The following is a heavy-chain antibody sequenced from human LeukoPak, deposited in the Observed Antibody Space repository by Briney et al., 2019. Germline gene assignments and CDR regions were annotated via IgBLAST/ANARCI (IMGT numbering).Heavy chain of an antibody. Sequence: SETLSLTCTVSGGSISTYYWSWIRQPPGKRLEWIGYIYYIGSTNYNPSLNNRVTISIDRSRNQFSLKLNSVTPADTAVYYCARAPQDGSNWSHYFDHWGRGALVTVST. CDR1: GGSISTYY. CDR3: ARAPQDGSNWSHYFDH. V-gene: IGHV4-59*01. D-gene: IGHD6-13*01. CDR2: IYYIGST. J-gene: IGHJ4*02.